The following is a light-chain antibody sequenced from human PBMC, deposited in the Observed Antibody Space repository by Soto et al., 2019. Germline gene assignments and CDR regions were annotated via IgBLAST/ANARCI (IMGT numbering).Light chain of an antibody. Sequence: DIQMTQSPSSVSSSVGDRVTISCRASQSISSWLAWYQQKPGKAPNLLIYDASSLQSGVPSRLSGIGSGTEFTLTISSMQPDDFATYYCQQYNSHWTFGQGTKVDI. CDR3: QQYNSHWT. CDR1: QSISSW. J-gene: IGKJ1*01. CDR2: DAS. V-gene: IGKV1-5*01.